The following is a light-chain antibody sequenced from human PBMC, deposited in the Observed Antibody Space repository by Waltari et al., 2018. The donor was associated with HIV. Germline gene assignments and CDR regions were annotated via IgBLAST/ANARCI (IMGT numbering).Light chain of an antibody. J-gene: IGLJ3*02. CDR1: SHTIGSNV. CDR2: RTS. V-gene: IGLV1-44*01. Sequence: SVLTQTPSVSGTPGPRITISCSRTSHTIGSNVLHLYQQFPGEAPKVIIYRTSQRPSGVPDRFAGSKSGTSGSLAISGLRSEDEATYYCAAWDDSLNGHWLFGGGTKLTVL. CDR3: AAWDDSLNGHWL.